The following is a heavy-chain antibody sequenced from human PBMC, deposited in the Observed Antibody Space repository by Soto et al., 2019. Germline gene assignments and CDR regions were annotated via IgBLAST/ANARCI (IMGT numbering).Heavy chain of an antibody. V-gene: IGHV4-34*01. CDR3: ARSYGNNWFDP. Sequence: SETLSLTCTVYGPSFSGYYSSWIRQPPGKGLEWIGEINHSGSTNYNPSLKSRVTISVDTSKNQFSLKLSSVTAADTAVYYCARSYGNNWFDPWGQGTLVTVSS. CDR2: INHSGST. D-gene: IGHD4-17*01. J-gene: IGHJ5*02. CDR1: GPSFSGYY.